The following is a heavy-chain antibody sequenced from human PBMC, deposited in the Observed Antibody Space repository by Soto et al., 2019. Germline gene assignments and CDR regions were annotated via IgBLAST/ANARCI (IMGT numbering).Heavy chain of an antibody. CDR1: GGTLSIYA. CDR2: IIPIFGTA. Sequence: SVKVSCKASGGTLSIYAISRVRQAPGQGLEWMGGIIPIFGTANYAQKFQGRVTITADESTSTAYMELSSLRSEDTAVYYCARSRRYNWNGYYYGMDVWGQGTTVTVSS. J-gene: IGHJ6*02. D-gene: IGHD1-20*01. CDR3: ARSRRYNWNGYYYGMDV. V-gene: IGHV1-69*13.